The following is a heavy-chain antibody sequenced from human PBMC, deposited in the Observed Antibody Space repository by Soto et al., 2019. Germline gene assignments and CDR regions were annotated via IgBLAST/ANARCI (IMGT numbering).Heavy chain of an antibody. CDR1: RFPFAGSA. CDR3: AAFHCSNTNCYPGNVFDI. CDR2: IVVGSGNT. J-gene: IGHJ3*02. V-gene: IGHV1-58*01. Sequence: QKQLVQSGPEVKKPGTSLKVSCKASRFPFAGSAVQWVRQARGQRLEWIGWIVVGSGNTNYAQKFQERVTITRDMSTSTVYMELSSLRSEDTAVYYCAAFHCSNTNCYPGNVFDIWGQGTMVTVSS. D-gene: IGHD2-2*01.